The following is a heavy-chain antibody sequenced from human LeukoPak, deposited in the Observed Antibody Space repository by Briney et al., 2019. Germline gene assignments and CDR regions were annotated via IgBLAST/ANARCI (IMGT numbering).Heavy chain of an antibody. Sequence: ASVKVSCKASGYTFTCYYMHWVRQAPGQGREWMGWINLNSGGTNYAQKFQGRVTMTRDTSISTVYMELSSLRSEDTAVYYCAREIGPRQLHLWGSAFDYWGQGTLVTVSS. J-gene: IGHJ4*02. D-gene: IGHD5-18*01. V-gene: IGHV1-2*02. CDR2: INLNSGGT. CDR3: AREIGPRQLHLWGSAFDY. CDR1: GYTFTCYY.